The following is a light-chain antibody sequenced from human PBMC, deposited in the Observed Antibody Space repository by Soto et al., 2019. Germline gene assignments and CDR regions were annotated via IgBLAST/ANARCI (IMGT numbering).Light chain of an antibody. CDR3: QQYGSSPET. CDR2: GAS. J-gene: IGKJ1*01. V-gene: IGKV3-20*01. Sequence: EIVLTQSPATLSLSPGERATLSCRASQSVSDYLAWYQQKPGQPPRLLIYGASSRATGIPDRFSGSGSGTDFTLTINRLEPEDFAVYYCQQYGSSPETFGQGTKVEIK. CDR1: QSVSDY.